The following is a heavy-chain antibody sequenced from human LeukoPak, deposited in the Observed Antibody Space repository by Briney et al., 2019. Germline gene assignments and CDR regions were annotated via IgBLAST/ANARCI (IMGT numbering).Heavy chain of an antibody. Sequence: ASVKVSCKVSGYTLTELSMHWVRQAPGKGLEWMGGFDPEDGETIYAQKFQGRVTMTEDTSTDAAYMELSSLRSEDTAVYYCATVVPAANSWFDPWGQGTLVTVSS. J-gene: IGHJ5*02. V-gene: IGHV1-24*01. CDR3: ATVVPAANSWFDP. D-gene: IGHD2-2*01. CDR2: FDPEDGET. CDR1: GYTLTELS.